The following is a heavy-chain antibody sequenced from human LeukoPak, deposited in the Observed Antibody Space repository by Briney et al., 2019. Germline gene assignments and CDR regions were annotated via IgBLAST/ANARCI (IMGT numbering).Heavy chain of an antibody. CDR3: ARVSSAFDI. Sequence: PSETPSLTCAVYGGSFSGYYWSWIRQPPGKGLEWIGEINHSGSTNYNPSLKSRVTISVDTSKNQFSLKLSSVTAADTAVYYCARVSSAFDIWGQGTMVTVSS. CDR1: GGSFSGYY. CDR2: INHSGST. V-gene: IGHV4-34*01. J-gene: IGHJ3*02.